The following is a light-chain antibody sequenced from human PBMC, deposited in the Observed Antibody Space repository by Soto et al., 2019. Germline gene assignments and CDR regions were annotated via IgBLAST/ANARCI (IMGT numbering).Light chain of an antibody. CDR2: DAS. CDR1: QSVSRY. J-gene: IGKJ4*01. CDR3: QQRSNWPLT. V-gene: IGKV3-11*01. Sequence: EIVLTQSPATLSLSPGERATLSCRASQSVSRYLAWYQQKPGQAPRLLIYDASKGATGIPARFSGSGSGTDFTLTIRSLEPEDFAVYYCQQRSNWPLTFGGGTKVEIK.